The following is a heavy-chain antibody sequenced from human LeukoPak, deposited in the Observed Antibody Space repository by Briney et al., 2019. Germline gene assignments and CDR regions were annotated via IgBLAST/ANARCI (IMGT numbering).Heavy chain of an antibody. J-gene: IGHJ5*02. D-gene: IGHD3-10*01. V-gene: IGHV4-34*01. CDR2: INHSGST. CDR3: ARRQATYYYGSGSYNNWFDP. CDR1: GGSFSRYY. Sequence: SETMSLTCAVYGGSFSRYYWTWIRQPPGKGLEWIGEINHSGSTNYNPSLKSRVTISVDTSKNQFSLKLSSVTAADTAVYYCARRQATYYYGSGSYNNWFDPWGQGTLVTVSS.